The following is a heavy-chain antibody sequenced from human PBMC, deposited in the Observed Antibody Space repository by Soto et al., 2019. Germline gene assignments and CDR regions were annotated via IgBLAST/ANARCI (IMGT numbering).Heavy chain of an antibody. CDR1: GYTFSDYD. CDR2: ISHSGNTR. V-gene: IGHV3-48*03. CDR3: VRDYYDTSGYPNTFDM. Sequence: GSLRLSCVASGYTFSDYDMNWVRQAPGKGLEWVAYISHSGNTRNYADSVKGRFTISRDNSKNSVYLQMNSLRAEDTAVYFCVRDYYDTSGYPNTFDMWGQGTMVTVSS. D-gene: IGHD3-22*01. J-gene: IGHJ3*02.